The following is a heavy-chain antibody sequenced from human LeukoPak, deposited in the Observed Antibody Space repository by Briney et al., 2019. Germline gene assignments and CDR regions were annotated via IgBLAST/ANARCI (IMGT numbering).Heavy chain of an antibody. Sequence: SCKGSGSPFTSYWIGWVRQMPGKGLEWMGIIYSGESDTRYSPSFQGQVTMSAGKAISTAFLQASILKSSDTAMYYWGRGDHCDFRVFYTLLDSWGRGT. CDR2: IYSGESDT. CDR1: GSPFTSYW. J-gene: IGHJ5*01. D-gene: IGHD4-17*01. V-gene: IGHV5-51*01. CDR3: GRGDHCDFRVFYTLLDS.